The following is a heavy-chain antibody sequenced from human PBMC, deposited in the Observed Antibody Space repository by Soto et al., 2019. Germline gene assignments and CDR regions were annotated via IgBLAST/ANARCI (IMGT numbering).Heavy chain of an antibody. CDR1: GFTFSSYG. Sequence: GGSLRLSCAASGFTFSSYGMHWVRQAPGKGLEWVAVIWYDGSNKYYADSVKGRFTISRDNSKNTLYLQMNSLGAEDTAVYYCASRSTYSSSTDRRDYWGQGTLVTVSS. CDR2: IWYDGSNK. V-gene: IGHV3-33*01. J-gene: IGHJ4*02. CDR3: ASRSTYSSSTDRRDY. D-gene: IGHD6-13*01.